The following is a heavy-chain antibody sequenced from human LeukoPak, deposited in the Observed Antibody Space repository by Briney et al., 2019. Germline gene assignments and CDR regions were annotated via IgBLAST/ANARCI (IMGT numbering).Heavy chain of an antibody. CDR2: IIPIFGAA. J-gene: IGHJ4*02. Sequence: SSVKVSSKASRGTFSSSAISWVRQAPGQGLKWLGGIIPIFGAAIYAQKLQGRVTISTDESTRTAYMELSSLRPEHTAVYYCARGGRYSSSSLFDYWGQGTLVTVCS. CDR3: ARGGRYSSSSLFDY. D-gene: IGHD6-6*01. CDR1: RGTFSSSA. V-gene: IGHV1-69*05.